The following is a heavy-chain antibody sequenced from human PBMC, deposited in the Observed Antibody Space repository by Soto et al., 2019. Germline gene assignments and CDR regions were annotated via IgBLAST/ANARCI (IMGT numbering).Heavy chain of an antibody. J-gene: IGHJ4*02. CDR2: INPSGGST. V-gene: IGHV1-46*01. Sequence: ASVKVSCEAPGYPFTSHYMQWVRQAPGQGLEWMGIINPSGGSTSYAQKLQGRVTMTRDTSTSTAYMELSSLRSEDTAVYYCARDLGYGDLFFDYWGQGTLVTVSS. CDR3: ARDLGYGDLFFDY. D-gene: IGHD4-17*01. CDR1: GYPFTSHY.